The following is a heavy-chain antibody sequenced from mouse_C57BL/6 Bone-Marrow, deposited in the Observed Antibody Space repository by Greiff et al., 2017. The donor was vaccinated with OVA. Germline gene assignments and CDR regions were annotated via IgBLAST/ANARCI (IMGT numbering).Heavy chain of an antibody. Sequence: EVKLMESGPGLVKPSQSLSLTCSVTGYSITSGYYWNWIRQFPGNKLEWMGYISYDGSNNYNPSLKNRISITRDTSKNQFFLKLNSVTTEDTATYYCAREGTVVVDYWGQGTTLTVSS. CDR3: AREGTVVVDY. J-gene: IGHJ2*01. CDR1: GYSITSGYY. CDR2: ISYDGSN. D-gene: IGHD1-1*01. V-gene: IGHV3-6*01.